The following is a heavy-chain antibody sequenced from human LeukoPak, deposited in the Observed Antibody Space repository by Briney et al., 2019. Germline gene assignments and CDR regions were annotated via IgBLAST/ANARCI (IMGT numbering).Heavy chain of an antibody. CDR1: GDFINSLDL. CDR2: MYLSGTT. V-gene: IGHV4-4*02. J-gene: IGHJ4*02. Sequence: PSGTLSLACTVSGDFINSLDLWSWVRQPPGKGLEWIGEMYLSGTTHSNPSVKSRVTISIDKPKNQFFLNLSSVTAADTAVYYCAGLVGRYSSGLYYYYFDYWGQGTLVTVSS. D-gene: IGHD3-22*01. CDR3: AGLVGRYSSGLYYYYFDY.